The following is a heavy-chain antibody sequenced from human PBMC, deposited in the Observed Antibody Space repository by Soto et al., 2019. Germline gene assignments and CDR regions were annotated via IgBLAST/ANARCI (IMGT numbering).Heavy chain of an antibody. CDR2: IWHDGNNE. V-gene: IGHV3-33*01. Sequence: LRLSCAASGFTFSNYGMHWVRQAPGKGLEGVAIIWHDGNNEYYADSVRGRFIISRDNSKNRLYLQMNSLRAEDTAVYYCASDLVGASDSYGLDVWGQGTPVTVSS. CDR3: ASDLVGASDSYGLDV. D-gene: IGHD1-26*01. CDR1: GFTFSNYG. J-gene: IGHJ6*02.